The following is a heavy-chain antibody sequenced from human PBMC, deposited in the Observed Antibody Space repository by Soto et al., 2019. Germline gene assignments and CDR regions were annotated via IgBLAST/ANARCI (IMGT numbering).Heavy chain of an antibody. J-gene: IGHJ4*02. CDR3: ATRDPGHY. V-gene: IGHV1-46*01. CDR2: IIPDGGRT. Sequence: QVQLVQSGAEVKKPGASVKVSCKASGYTFTTYYMHWVRQAPGQGLEWMGIIIPDGGRTSYAQKSQSRLNMHRDTYTSTVYMDMSSLRYEDPAVYYCATRDPGHYWGQRSLVTLSS. CDR1: GYTFTTYY.